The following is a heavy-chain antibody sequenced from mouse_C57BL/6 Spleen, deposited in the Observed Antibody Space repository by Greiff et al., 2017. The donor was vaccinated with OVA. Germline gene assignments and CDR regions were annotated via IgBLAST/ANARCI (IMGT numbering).Heavy chain of an antibody. CDR1: GYTFTDYY. J-gene: IGHJ3*01. CDR2: INPNNGGT. D-gene: IGHD2-1*01. V-gene: IGHV1-26*01. Sequence: EVQLQQSGPELVKPGASVKISCKASGYTFTDYYMNWVKQSHGKSLEWIGDINPNNGGTSYNQKFKGKATLTVDKSSSTAYMELRSLTSEDSAVYYCARSDLPYQVFAYWGQGTLVTVSA. CDR3: ARSDLPYQVFAY.